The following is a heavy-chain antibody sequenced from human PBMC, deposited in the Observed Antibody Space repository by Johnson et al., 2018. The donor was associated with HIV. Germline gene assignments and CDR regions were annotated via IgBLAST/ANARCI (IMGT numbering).Heavy chain of an antibody. J-gene: IGHJ3*02. CDR1: GFSFRKYG. Sequence: QVQLVESGGGVVQPGRSLRLSCAASGFSFRKYGIHWVRQAPGKGLEWVAVIWYDGSNKYYADSVKGRFTISRDNSKNTLYLQMNSLRAEDTAVYYCAKDLSSSLGPGAFDIWGQGTMVTVSS. D-gene: IGHD6-13*01. CDR2: IWYDGSNK. CDR3: AKDLSSSLGPGAFDI. V-gene: IGHV3-33*06.